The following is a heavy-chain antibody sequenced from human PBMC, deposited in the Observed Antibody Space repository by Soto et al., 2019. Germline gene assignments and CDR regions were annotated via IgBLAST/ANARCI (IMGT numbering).Heavy chain of an antibody. CDR1: GDSVGSGSHF. D-gene: IGHD1-26*01. V-gene: IGHV4-31*03. J-gene: IGHJ4*02. CDR2: ISYSGST. Sequence: SETLSLTCTVSGDSVGSGSHFWTWIRQHPGKGLEWLGYISYSGSTYYNPSLNPSLKTRLSISIDTSENHFSLHLSSVNAADTAVYYCARGRPMMGAKTFFDYWGPGTLVTVSS. CDR3: ARGRPMMGAKTFFDY.